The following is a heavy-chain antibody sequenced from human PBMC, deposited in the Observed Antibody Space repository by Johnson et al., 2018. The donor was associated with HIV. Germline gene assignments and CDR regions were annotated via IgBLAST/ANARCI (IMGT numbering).Heavy chain of an antibody. Sequence: QVQLVESGGGVVQPGRSLRLSCAASGFTFSSYAMHWVHQAPGKGLEWVAVISYDGSNKYYADSVKGRFTISRDNSKNTLYLQMNSLRAEDTAVYYCARDDGGGGDAFDIWGQGTMVTVSS. V-gene: IGHV3-30*04. D-gene: IGHD2-15*01. J-gene: IGHJ3*02. CDR1: GFTFSSYA. CDR3: ARDDGGGGDAFDI. CDR2: ISYDGSNK.